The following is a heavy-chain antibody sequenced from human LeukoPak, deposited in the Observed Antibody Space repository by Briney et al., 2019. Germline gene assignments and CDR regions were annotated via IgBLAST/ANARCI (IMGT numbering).Heavy chain of an antibody. J-gene: IGHJ3*02. D-gene: IGHD7-27*01. V-gene: IGHV4-39*01. Sequence: KPSETLSLTCTVSGGSISSSSYYWGWIRQPPGKGLEWIGSIYYSGSTYYNPSLKSRLTISVDTSKNQFSLKLSSVTAADTAVFYCARQNPLTNWGWLFDAFDIWGQGTMVTVSS. CDR3: ARQNPLTNWGWLFDAFDI. CDR1: GGSISSSSYY. CDR2: IYYSGST.